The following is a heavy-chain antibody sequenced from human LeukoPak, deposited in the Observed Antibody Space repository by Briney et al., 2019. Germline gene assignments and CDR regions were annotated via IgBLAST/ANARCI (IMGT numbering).Heavy chain of an antibody. V-gene: IGHV3-23*01. CDR1: GFTFSSYA. D-gene: IGHD6-19*01. CDR2: ISGSGGST. Sequence: PGGSLRLSCAASGFTFSSYAMSWVRQAPGKGLEWVSAISGSGGSTYYADSVKGRFTISRDNSKNTLYLQMNSLRAEGTAVYYCAKDPLALSSSGWSTGGDYWGQGTLVTVSS. J-gene: IGHJ4*02. CDR3: AKDPLALSSSGWSTGGDY.